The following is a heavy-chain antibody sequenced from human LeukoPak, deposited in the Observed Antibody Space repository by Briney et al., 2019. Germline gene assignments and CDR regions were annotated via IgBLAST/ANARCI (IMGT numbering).Heavy chain of an antibody. V-gene: IGHV4-34*01. J-gene: IGHJ4*02. CDR1: GGSFSGEY. CDR2: INHSGST. Sequence: SETLSITCAVYGGSFSGEYWSWIRNPPGKGLEWIGEINHSGSTNYNPSLKSRVTISVDTSKNQFSLKLSSVTAADTAVYYCARSLQVGLGGATALDYWGQGTLVTVSS. CDR3: ARSLQVGLGGATALDY. D-gene: IGHD1-26*01.